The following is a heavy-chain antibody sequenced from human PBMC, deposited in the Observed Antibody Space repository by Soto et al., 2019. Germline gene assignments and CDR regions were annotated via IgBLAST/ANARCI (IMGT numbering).Heavy chain of an antibody. V-gene: IGHV3-48*03. CDR2: ISSSGSTI. Sequence: PGGSLRVSCAASGFTFSSYEMNWVRQAPGKGLEWVPYISSSGSTIYYADSVKGRFTISRDNAKNSLYLQMNSLRAEDTAVYYCARARELLRGRHAFDIWGQGTMVTVSS. CDR3: ARARELLRGRHAFDI. J-gene: IGHJ3*02. CDR1: GFTFSSYE. D-gene: IGHD1-26*01.